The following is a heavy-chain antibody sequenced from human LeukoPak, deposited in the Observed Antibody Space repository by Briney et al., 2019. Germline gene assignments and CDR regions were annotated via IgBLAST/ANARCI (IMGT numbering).Heavy chain of an antibody. D-gene: IGHD2-15*01. V-gene: IGHV4-34*01. CDR3: ARWVVAADYYYYMDV. CDR1: GGSFSDYY. Sequence: SETLSLTCAVYGGSFSDYYWSWIRQPPGKGLEWIGEINHSGSTNYNPSLKSRVTISVVTSKNQFSLKLSSVTAADTAVYYCARWVVAADYYYYMDVWGKGTTVTVSS. J-gene: IGHJ6*03. CDR2: INHSGST.